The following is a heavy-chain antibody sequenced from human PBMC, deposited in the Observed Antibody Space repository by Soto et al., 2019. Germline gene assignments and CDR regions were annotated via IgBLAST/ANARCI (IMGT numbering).Heavy chain of an antibody. V-gene: IGHV3-7*01. D-gene: IGHD3-10*01. Sequence: EVQLVESGGGLVQPGGSLRLACAASGITISRSWITWVRQAPGKGLECVANIDEEGGYTVYQESVKGRFTISRDNARESVYLQMNSLRAEDTAVYYCARDTYLGYYGAFDMWGGGTMVTVSS. CDR1: GITISRSW. J-gene: IGHJ3*02. CDR2: IDEEGGYT. CDR3: ARDTYLGYYGAFDM.